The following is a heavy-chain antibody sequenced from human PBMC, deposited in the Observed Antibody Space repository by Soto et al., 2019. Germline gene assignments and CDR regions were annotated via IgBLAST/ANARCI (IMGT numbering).Heavy chain of an antibody. D-gene: IGHD3-22*01. J-gene: IGHJ4*02. CDR2: LYYGRSA. V-gene: IGHV4-59*01. CDR1: GDSISSYY. Sequence: QVQLPESGPGLVKPSETLALTCAVSGDSISSYYCMWIRQPPGKGLESIGYLYYGRSANYNPSLHSRVTLSVDTSTNQCSLTLSSMPAADTAVYYCALLSMAVVPEYWGQGTLVTVSS. CDR3: ALLSMAVVPEY.